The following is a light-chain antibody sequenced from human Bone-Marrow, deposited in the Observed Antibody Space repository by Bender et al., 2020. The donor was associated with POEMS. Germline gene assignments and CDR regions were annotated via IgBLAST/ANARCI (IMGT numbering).Light chain of an antibody. CDR1: SSDVGDYTA. J-gene: IGLJ1*01. CDR3: TSYAGSDNLHYV. Sequence: QSALTQPPSASGSPGQSVTISCTGTSSDVGDYTAVSWYQQHPGKAPKLMIYDVNKRPSGVPDRFSGSKSGNTASLTVSGLQGEDEADYYCTSYAGSDNLHYVFGTGTKVTVL. V-gene: IGLV2-8*01. CDR2: DVN.